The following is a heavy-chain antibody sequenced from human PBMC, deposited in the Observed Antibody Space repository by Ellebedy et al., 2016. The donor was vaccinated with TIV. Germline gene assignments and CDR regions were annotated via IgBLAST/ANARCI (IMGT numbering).Heavy chain of an antibody. J-gene: IGHJ6*02. Sequence: GESLKISCAASGFTFSSYGMHWVRQAPGKGLEWVAVIWYDGSNKYYADSVKGRFTISRDNSKNTLYLQLNSLRAEDTAVYYCARDFRCMLCFGMDVWGQGTTVTVSS. CDR3: ARDFRCMLCFGMDV. V-gene: IGHV3-33*01. CDR1: GFTFSSYG. D-gene: IGHD2-8*01. CDR2: IWYDGSNK.